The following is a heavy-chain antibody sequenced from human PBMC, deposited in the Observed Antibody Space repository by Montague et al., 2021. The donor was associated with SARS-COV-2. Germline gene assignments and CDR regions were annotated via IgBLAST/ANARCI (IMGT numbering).Heavy chain of an antibody. J-gene: IGHJ4*02. D-gene: IGHD2-8*01. V-gene: IGHV4-39*01. CDR3: ATITLGYCTNGVCQTPDY. CDR2: IHYSGST. Sequence: SETLSLTCTVSGGSISSSSYYWGWIRQPPGKGLEWIGSIHYSGSTYYNPSLKSRVTISVDTSKNQFSLKLSSVTAADTAVYYCATITLGYCTNGVCQTPDYWGQGTLVTVSS. CDR1: GGSISSSSYY.